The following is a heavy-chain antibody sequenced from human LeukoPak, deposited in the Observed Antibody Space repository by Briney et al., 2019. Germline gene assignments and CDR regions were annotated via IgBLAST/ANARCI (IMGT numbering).Heavy chain of an antibody. CDR1: GFTFSSYE. CDR3: ARLPGDYYDILTGQPTARDY. D-gene: IGHD3-9*01. CDR2: ISSSSSYI. Sequence: GGSLRLSCAASGFTFSSYEMNWVRQAPGKGLEWVSSISSSSSYIYYADSVKGRFTISRDNAKNSLYLQMNSLRAEDTAVYYCARLPGDYYDILTGQPTARDYWGQGTLVTVSS. V-gene: IGHV3-21*01. J-gene: IGHJ4*02.